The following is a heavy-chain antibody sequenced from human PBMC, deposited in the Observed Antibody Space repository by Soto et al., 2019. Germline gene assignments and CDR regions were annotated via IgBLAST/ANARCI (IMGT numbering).Heavy chain of an antibody. Sequence: SETLSLTCAVYGGSFIGYYWSWIRQPPGKGLEWIGEINHSGSTNYNPSLKSRVTISVDTSKNQFSLKLSSVTAADTAVYYCARGYYYDSSGYMDYWGQGTLVTVSS. CDR2: INHSGST. J-gene: IGHJ4*02. CDR3: ARGYYYDSSGYMDY. V-gene: IGHV4-34*01. CDR1: GGSFIGYY. D-gene: IGHD3-22*01.